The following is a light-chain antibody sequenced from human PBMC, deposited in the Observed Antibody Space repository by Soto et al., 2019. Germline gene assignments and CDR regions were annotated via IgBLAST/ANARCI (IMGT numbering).Light chain of an antibody. J-gene: IGKJ4*01. CDR2: GAS. CDR1: QSVSSSY. CDR3: QQYGSSPRLT. V-gene: IGKV3-20*01. Sequence: EIVLTQSPGTLSLSPGERATLSCRASQSVSSSYLAWYQQKPGQAPRLLIYGASSRATGIPDRFSGSGSGTAFTLTISRLEPEDFAVYYCQQYGSSPRLTFGGGTTVEIK.